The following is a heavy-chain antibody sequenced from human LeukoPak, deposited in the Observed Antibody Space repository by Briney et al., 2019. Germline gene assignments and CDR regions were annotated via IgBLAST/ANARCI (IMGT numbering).Heavy chain of an antibody. CDR3: AKDIGRINYYDSRGHFDY. V-gene: IGHV3-9*01. Sequence: PGGSLRLSCAASGFTFDDYAMHWVRQAPGKGLEWVSVISWNSGSIGYADSVKGRFTIARDNAKNSLYLQMNSLRAEDTALYYCAKDIGRINYYDSRGHFDYWGQGTLVTVSS. CDR1: GFTFDDYA. CDR2: ISWNSGSI. D-gene: IGHD3-22*01. J-gene: IGHJ4*02.